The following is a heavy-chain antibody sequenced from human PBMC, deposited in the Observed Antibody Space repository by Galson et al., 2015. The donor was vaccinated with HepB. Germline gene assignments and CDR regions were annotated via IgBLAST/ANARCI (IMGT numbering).Heavy chain of an antibody. CDR2: INPNSGGT. D-gene: IGHD3-10*01. CDR1: GYTFTGYY. V-gene: IGHV1-2*06. CDR3: ARVSGLYGSGKAVDP. J-gene: IGHJ5*02. Sequence: SVKVSCKASGYTFTGYYMHWVRQAPGQGLEWMGRINPNSGGTNYAQKFQGRVTMTRDTSISTAYMELSRLRSDDTAVYYCARVSGLYGSGKAVDPWGQGTLVTVSS.